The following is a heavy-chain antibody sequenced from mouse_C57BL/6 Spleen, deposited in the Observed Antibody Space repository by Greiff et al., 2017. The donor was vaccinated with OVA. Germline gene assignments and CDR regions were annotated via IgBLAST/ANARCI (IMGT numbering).Heavy chain of an antibody. J-gene: IGHJ3*01. D-gene: IGHD1-1*01. CDR3: TGRDGFAY. Sequence: EVKVEESGGGLVQPGGSMKLSCVASGFTFSNYWMNWVRQSPEKGLEWVAQIRLKSDNYATHYAASVKGRFTISRDDSKSSVYLQMNNLRAEDTGIYYCTGRDGFAYWGQGTLVTVSA. CDR2: IRLKSDNYAT. V-gene: IGHV6-3*01. CDR1: GFTFSNYW.